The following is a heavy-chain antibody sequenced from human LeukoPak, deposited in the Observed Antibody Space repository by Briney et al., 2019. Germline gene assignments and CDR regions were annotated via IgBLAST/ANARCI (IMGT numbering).Heavy chain of an antibody. Sequence: GGSLRLSCAASGFTSSSYWMHWVRQVPGKGLVWVSRISGDGTARNYADSVKGRFTISRDDAKNTVDLQMNSLRAEDTAVYYCAKDRRGYSYGYPLILPDYWGQGTLVTVSS. V-gene: IGHV3-74*01. CDR1: GFTSSSYW. CDR2: ISGDGTAR. CDR3: AKDRRGYSYGYPLILPDY. J-gene: IGHJ4*02. D-gene: IGHD5-18*01.